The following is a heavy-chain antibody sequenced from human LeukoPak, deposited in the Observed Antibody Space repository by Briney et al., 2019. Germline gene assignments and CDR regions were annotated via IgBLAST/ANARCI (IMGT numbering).Heavy chain of an antibody. CDR1: GFTFSSFT. V-gene: IGHV3-21*01. CDR3: ASFPLTGTAADY. J-gene: IGHJ4*02. D-gene: IGHD6-25*01. Sequence: PGGSLRLSCAASGFTFSSFTMNWVRQAPGKGLEWVSSISSSSSYIYYADSVKGRFTISRDNAKNSLYLQMNSLRAEDTAVYYCASFPLTGTAADYWGQGTLVTVSS. CDR2: ISSSSSYI.